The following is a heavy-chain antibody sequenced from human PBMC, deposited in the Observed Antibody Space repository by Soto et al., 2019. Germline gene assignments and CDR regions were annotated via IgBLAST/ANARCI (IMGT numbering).Heavy chain of an antibody. D-gene: IGHD6-6*01. J-gene: IGHJ6*01. V-gene: IGHV3-53*01. Sequence: EVQLVESGGGLIQPGGSLRLSCAASGFTVSSNYMSWVRQAPGKGLEWVSVIYSGGSTYYADSVKGRFTISRDKSKNTLYPEMNRRRAEDTAVYYCAREGGGYSTAARRIESVYGMDVWGQGSTVTVS. CDR1: GFTVSSNY. CDR3: AREGGGYSTAARRIESVYGMDV. CDR2: IYSGGST.